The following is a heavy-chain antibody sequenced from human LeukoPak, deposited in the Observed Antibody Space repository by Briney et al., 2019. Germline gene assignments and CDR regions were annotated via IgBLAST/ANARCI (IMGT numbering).Heavy chain of an antibody. Sequence: PSQTLSLTCTVSGGSISSYYWSWIRQPAGKGLEWIGRISPSGSASGTISYNPSLKSRVTMSVDTSKNVFCLKLTSVTAADTALYYCTRSVAWNERFDSWGQGTLVTVSS. J-gene: IGHJ4*02. V-gene: IGHV4-4*07. CDR1: GGSISSYY. D-gene: IGHD1-1*01. CDR2: ISPSGSASGTI. CDR3: TRSVAWNERFDS.